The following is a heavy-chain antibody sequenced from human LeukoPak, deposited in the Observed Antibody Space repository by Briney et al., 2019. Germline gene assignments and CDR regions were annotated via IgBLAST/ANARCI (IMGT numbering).Heavy chain of an antibody. CDR3: ASMDIVVVFEEWFDP. CDR2: ISSSSSYI. J-gene: IGHJ5*02. D-gene: IGHD2-15*01. Sequence: PGGSLRLSCAASGFTFSSYSMNWVRQAPGKGLKWVSSISSSSSYIYYADSVKGRFTISRDNAKNSLYLQMNSLRAEDTAVYYCASMDIVVVFEEWFDPWGQGTLVTVSS. V-gene: IGHV3-21*01. CDR1: GFTFSSYS.